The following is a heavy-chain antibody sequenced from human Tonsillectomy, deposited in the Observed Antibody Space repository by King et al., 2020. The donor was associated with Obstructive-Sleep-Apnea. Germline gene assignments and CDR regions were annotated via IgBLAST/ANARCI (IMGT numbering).Heavy chain of an antibody. CDR1: GYSFTSYW. Sequence: QLVQSGTEVKKPGESLTISCKDSGYSFTSYWIGWVRQMPGKGLEWMGIIFPADSDTTYNPSFQGRVTISADKSIITAYLQWGSLKASDTAMYYCARQQSYYYGMDVWGQGTTVTVSS. J-gene: IGHJ6*02. CDR2: IFPADSDT. V-gene: IGHV5-51*01. D-gene: IGHD6-19*01. CDR3: ARQQSYYYGMDV.